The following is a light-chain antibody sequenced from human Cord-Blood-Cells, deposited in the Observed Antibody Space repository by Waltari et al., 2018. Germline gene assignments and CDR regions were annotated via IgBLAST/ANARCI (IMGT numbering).Light chain of an antibody. V-gene: IGLV2-14*01. J-gene: IGLJ3*02. Sequence: QSALTQPASVSGSPGQSISIPCTGISTDVGGYNEASWYQQHPGKAPKLMIYDVSKRPSGVSNRFSGSKSGNTASLTISGLQAEDEADYYCSSYTSSSTWVFGGGTKLTVL. CDR1: STDVGGYNE. CDR2: DVS. CDR3: SSYTSSSTWV.